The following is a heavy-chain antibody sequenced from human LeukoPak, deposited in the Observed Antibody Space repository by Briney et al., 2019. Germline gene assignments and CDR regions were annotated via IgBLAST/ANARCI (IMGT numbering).Heavy chain of an antibody. J-gene: IGHJ4*02. CDR3: AREGWTFDY. CDR1: GFIFKTYE. Sequence: GGSLRLSCAASGFIFKTYEMNWVRQAPGKGLEWISYISSSGSTIYYADSVKGRFTISRDNAKNSLYLQMNSLRAEDTAVYYCAREGWTFDYWGQGTLVTASS. V-gene: IGHV3-48*03. CDR2: ISSSGSTI. D-gene: IGHD6-19*01.